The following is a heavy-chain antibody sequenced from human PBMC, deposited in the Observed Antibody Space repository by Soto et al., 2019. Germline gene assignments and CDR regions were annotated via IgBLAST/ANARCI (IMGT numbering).Heavy chain of an antibody. CDR3: ARDLPLSVGGLYYYYGLDV. J-gene: IGHJ6*02. V-gene: IGHV3-53*01. CDR1: GFTVSSNY. CDR2: IYSGGIT. D-gene: IGHD2-15*01. Sequence: GSLRLSCAASGFTVSSNYMSWVRQAPGKGLEWVSVIYSGGITYYADSVKGRFTISRDNSKNTLYLQMNSLRAEDTAVYYCARDLPLSVGGLYYYYGLDVWGQGTTVPVSS.